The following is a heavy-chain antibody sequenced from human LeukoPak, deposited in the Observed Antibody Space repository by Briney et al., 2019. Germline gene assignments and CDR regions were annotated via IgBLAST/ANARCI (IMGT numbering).Heavy chain of an antibody. J-gene: IGHJ4*02. CDR3: ARGTLKAAATDFDY. CDR2: INWNGGST. D-gene: IGHD6-13*01. CDR1: GFTFDDYG. V-gene: IGHV3-20*04. Sequence: AGGSLRLSCAASGFTFDDYGMSWVRQAPGKGLEWVSGINWNGGSTGYADSVKGRFTISRDNAKNSLYLQMNSLGAEDTALYYCARGTLKAAATDFDYWGQGTLVTVSS.